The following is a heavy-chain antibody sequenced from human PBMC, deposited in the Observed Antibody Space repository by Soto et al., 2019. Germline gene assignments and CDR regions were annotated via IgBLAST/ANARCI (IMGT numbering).Heavy chain of an antibody. CDR3: GRQRPMIVAVNHHPIDY. CDR1: GASISSYY. J-gene: IGHJ4*02. CDR2: ISDTGSP. D-gene: IGHD3-22*01. V-gene: IGHV4-59*08. Sequence: PSETLSLTCTVSGASISSYYWSWIRQPPGKGLEWIAYISDTGSPNYNPSLKSRITISVDTSKNQFSLNLSSVTAADTAVYFCGRQRPMIVAVNHHPIDYWGQGTLVTVSS.